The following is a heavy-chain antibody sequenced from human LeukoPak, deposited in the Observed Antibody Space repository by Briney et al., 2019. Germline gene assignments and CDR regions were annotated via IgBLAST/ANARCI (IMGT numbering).Heavy chain of an antibody. CDR3: ARAHPHRYSSGWYNRSPFDY. CDR1: GGSFSGYY. Sequence: SETLSLTCAVYGGSFSGYYWSWIRQPPGKGLEWIGEINHSGSTNYNPSLKSRVTISVDTSKNQFSLKLSSVTAADTAVYYCARAHPHRYSSGWYNRSPFDYWGQGTLVTVSS. V-gene: IGHV4-34*01. D-gene: IGHD6-19*01. J-gene: IGHJ4*02. CDR2: INHSGST.